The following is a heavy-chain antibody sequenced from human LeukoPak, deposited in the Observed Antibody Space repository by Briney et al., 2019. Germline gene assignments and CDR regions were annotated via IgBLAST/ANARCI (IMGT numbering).Heavy chain of an antibody. CDR2: INHSGST. CDR1: GGSFSGYY. J-gene: IGHJ6*03. Sequence: PSETLSLTCAVYGGSFSGYYWSWIRQPPGKGLEWIGEINHSGSTNYNPSLKSRVTISVDTSKNQFSLKLSSVTAADTAVYYCARGRNRYCSSTSCYRYYYYYYYMDVWGKGTTVTVSS. V-gene: IGHV4-34*01. CDR3: ARGRNRYCSSTSCYRYYYYYYYMDV. D-gene: IGHD2-2*01.